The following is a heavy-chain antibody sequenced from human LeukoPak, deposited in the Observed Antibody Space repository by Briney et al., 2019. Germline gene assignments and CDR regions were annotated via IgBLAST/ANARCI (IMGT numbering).Heavy chain of an antibody. CDR3: ARCSGGSYYHSDDY. J-gene: IGHJ4*02. V-gene: IGHV3-21*01. Sequence: PGGSLRLSCAASGFTFSSYSMNWVRQAPGKGLEWASSISTSSSYIFYADSVKGRFTISRDNAKNSLYLQMNSLRAEDTAVYYCARCSGGSYYHSDDYWGQGTLVTVSS. D-gene: IGHD2-15*01. CDR2: ISTSSSYI. CDR1: GFTFSSYS.